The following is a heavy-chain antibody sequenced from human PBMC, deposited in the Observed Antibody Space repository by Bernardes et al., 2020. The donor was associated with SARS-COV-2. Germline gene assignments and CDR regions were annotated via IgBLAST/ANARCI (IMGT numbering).Heavy chain of an antibody. D-gene: IGHD6-19*01. V-gene: IGHV1-3*01. Sequence: ASVKVSCKVSGYTFTKYTVHWVRQAPGQGLEWMGWINPGNGNTKYSQKFQGRVTISRDTSASTAYMELSSLTSEDTAVYYCARLADTSGWYYFDYWGQGTLVTVSS. J-gene: IGHJ4*02. CDR3: ARLADTSGWYYFDY. CDR2: INPGNGNT. CDR1: GYTFTKYT.